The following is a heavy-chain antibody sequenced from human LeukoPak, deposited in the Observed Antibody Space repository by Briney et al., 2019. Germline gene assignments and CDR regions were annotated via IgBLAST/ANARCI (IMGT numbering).Heavy chain of an antibody. CDR2: IWYDGGNK. J-gene: IGHJ6*02. D-gene: IGHD4-17*01. Sequence: GGSLRLSCAASGFTFSSYGMHWVRQAPGKGLEWVAVIWYDGGNKYYADSVKGRFTISRDNSKNTLYLQMNSLRAEDTAVYYCARFSYGDYWLLPTNYYYYGMDVWGQGTTVTVSS. CDR3: ARFSYGDYWLLPTNYYYYGMDV. CDR1: GFTFSSYG. V-gene: IGHV3-33*01.